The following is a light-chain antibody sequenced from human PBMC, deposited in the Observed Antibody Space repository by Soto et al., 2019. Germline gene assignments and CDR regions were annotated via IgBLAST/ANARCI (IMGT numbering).Light chain of an antibody. V-gene: IGKV1-27*01. CDR1: QGISKY. Sequence: DIQMTQFPSSLSASVGDRVTITCRASQGISKYVAWYQQKPGKVPKLLIYATSTLQSEVPSRFSASGSGTDFTLTISSLQPGDVATYYCQKHNTAPWTFGQGTKVEI. CDR3: QKHNTAPWT. CDR2: ATS. J-gene: IGKJ1*01.